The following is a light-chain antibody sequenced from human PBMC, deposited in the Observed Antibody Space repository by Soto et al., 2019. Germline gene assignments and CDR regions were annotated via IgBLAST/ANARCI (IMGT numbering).Light chain of an antibody. CDR1: QSISRH. J-gene: IGKJ2*01. Sequence: EIVLTQSPATLSLSPGERATLSCRASQSISRHLAWYQQRPGQAPSLLIYDIYYRASGIPDRFSGSGSGTDFTLTISSLEPDDSAVYHCQQRNWPRITFGQGTKLEI. CDR2: DIY. CDR3: QQRNWPRIT. V-gene: IGKV3-11*01.